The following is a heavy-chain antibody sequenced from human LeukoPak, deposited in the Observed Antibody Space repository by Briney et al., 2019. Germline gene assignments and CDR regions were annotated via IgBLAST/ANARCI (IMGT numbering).Heavy chain of an antibody. J-gene: IGHJ3*02. Sequence: GGSLRLSCAGSGFTFSTYWLSWVRQAPGKGLEWVANIKEDGSEKYYVDSVKGRFTISRDNAKNSLYLQMNSLRAEDTALYYCAKDPYDKGAFDIWGQGTTVTVSS. V-gene: IGHV3-7*03. CDR2: IKEDGSEK. D-gene: IGHD3-22*01. CDR3: AKDPYDKGAFDI. CDR1: GFTFSTYW.